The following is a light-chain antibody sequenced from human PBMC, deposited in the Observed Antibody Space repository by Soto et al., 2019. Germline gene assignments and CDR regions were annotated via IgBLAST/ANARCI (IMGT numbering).Light chain of an antibody. J-gene: IGKJ5*01. V-gene: IGKV1-39*01. CDR3: QQSSGTPVLGT. Sequence: DIQMTQSPSSLSASVGDRVTITCRASQSITNYLNWYQQKPGKAPKLLIYGASTLQSGVPSRFSGSGYGTDFTFTINSLQPEDFATDYCQQSSGTPVLGTFGQGTRLEMK. CDR2: GAS. CDR1: QSITNY.